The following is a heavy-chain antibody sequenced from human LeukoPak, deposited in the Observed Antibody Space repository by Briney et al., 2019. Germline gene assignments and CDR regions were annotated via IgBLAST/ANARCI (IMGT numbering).Heavy chain of an antibody. D-gene: IGHD4-23*01. CDR1: GXTFSSYE. CDR3: VRDYGGRGGA. CDR2: ISSIGTTT. Sequence: PGGSLRLSCAASGXTFSSYEMNWVRQAPGKGLEWVSYISSIGTTTYYADSVRGRFTISRDNARNSLYLQLNSLRAEDTAVYFCVRDYGGRGGAWGQGTLVTVSS. J-gene: IGHJ5*02. V-gene: IGHV3-48*03.